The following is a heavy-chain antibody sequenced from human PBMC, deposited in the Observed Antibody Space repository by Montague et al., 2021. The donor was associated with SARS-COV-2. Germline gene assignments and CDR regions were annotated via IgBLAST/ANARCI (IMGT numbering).Heavy chain of an antibody. J-gene: IGHJ4*01. CDR1: RGSLRLTSYH. V-gene: IGHV4-39*01. D-gene: IGHD1-26*01. CDR2: IYHTGST. CDR3: ANFYSGSYNC. Sequence: SETLSLTCTVSRGSLRLTSYHWGWIRQPPGKGLEWIGSIYHTGSTYYDPSLEGRVTMSVDNSKNQFSLMLTSVTAADTAVYYCANFYSGSYNCWGHGSLVTVSS.